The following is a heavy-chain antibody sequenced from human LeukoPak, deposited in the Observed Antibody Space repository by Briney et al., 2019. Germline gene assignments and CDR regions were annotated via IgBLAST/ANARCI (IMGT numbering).Heavy chain of an antibody. CDR2: ISGSGGST. V-gene: IGHV3-23*01. J-gene: IGHJ4*02. CDR1: GFTFDSYA. CDR3: AKVWVARAATPSFNF. D-gene: IGHD2-15*01. Sequence: GGSLRLSCAASGFTFDSYAMSWVRQTPGKGLEWVSTISGSGGSTYYANSVKGRFTISRDNSKNTLYLQMNSLRAEDTAVYYCAKVWVARAATPSFNFWGQGTLVTLSS.